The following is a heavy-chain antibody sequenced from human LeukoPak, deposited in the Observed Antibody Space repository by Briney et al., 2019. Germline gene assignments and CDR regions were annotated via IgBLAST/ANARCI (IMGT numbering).Heavy chain of an antibody. D-gene: IGHD6-13*01. CDR1: GYTFTSYG. CDR2: ISAYNGNT. V-gene: IGHV1-18*01. J-gene: IGHJ4*02. CDR3: ARVGAAAGTLGVFDY. Sequence: ASVKVSCKASGYTFTSYGISWVRQAPGQGLEGMGWISAYNGNTNYAQKLQGRVTMTTDTSTSTAYMELRSLRSDDTAVYYCARVGAAAGTLGVFDYWGQGTLVTVSS.